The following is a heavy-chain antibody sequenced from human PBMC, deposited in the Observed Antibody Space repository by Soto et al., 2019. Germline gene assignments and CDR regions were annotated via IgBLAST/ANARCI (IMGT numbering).Heavy chain of an antibody. CDR1: GYTFTGYY. V-gene: IGHV1-2*02. CDR3: ATTGNYGSGTPFRVDY. Sequence: ASVKVSCKASGYTFTGYYVHWVRQAPGQGLEWMGWINPKSGGTIYPQKFQGRVNMTRDTSISTAYMELSSLRFDDTAVYYCATTGNYGSGTPFRVDYWGQGNLVTVSS. D-gene: IGHD3-10*01. CDR2: INPKSGGT. J-gene: IGHJ4*02.